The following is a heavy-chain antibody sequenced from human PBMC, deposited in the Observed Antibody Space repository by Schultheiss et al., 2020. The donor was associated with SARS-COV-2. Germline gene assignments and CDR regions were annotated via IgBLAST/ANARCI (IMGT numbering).Heavy chain of an antibody. D-gene: IGHD2-15*01. Sequence: SETLSLTCTVSGGSISSYYWSWIRQLPGKGLEWIGYISYSGTTYYNPSLGGRISISAGTSENQFSLRLSSVTAADTAVYYCARDGDIVVDPTTQKPLQVGFDVWGQGTTVTVSS. CDR1: GGSISSYY. V-gene: IGHV4-59*06. CDR3: ARDGDIVVDPTTQKPLQVGFDV. J-gene: IGHJ6*02. CDR2: ISYSGTT.